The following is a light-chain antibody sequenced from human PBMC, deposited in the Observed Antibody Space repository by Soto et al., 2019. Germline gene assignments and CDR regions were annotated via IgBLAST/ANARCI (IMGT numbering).Light chain of an antibody. CDR2: AAS. CDR3: QQSYSTPPYT. CDR1: QSMSGY. J-gene: IGKJ2*01. V-gene: IGKV1-39*01. Sequence: DIQMTQSPSSLSASVGDRVAITCQASQSMSGYLNWYQQKPGKAPKLLIYAASSLQSGVPSRFSGSGSGTDFTLTISSLQPEDFATYYCQQSYSTPPYTFGQGTKLEIK.